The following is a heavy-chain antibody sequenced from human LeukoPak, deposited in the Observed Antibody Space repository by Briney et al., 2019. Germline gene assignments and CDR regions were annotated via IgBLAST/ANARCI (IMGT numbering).Heavy chain of an antibody. J-gene: IGHJ4*02. V-gene: IGHV1-24*01. CDR1: GYTLTELS. Sequence: ASVKVSCKVSGYTLTELSMHWVRQAPGKGLEWMGGFDPEDGETIYAQKLQGRVTMTRDTSTTTDYMELSSLRSEDTAVYYCARRSTLCSGTSCYLGYWGQGTLVTVSS. CDR3: ARRSTLCSGTSCYLGY. CDR2: FDPEDGET. D-gene: IGHD2-2*01.